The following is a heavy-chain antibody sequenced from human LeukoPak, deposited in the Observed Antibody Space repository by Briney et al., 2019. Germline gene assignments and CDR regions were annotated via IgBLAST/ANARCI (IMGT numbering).Heavy chain of an antibody. J-gene: IGHJ6*03. CDR3: ARTSAYSSSWYPGYYYYYMDV. Sequence: PGGSLRLSCAASGFTFSIYEMNWVRQAPGKGLEWVSYISSSGSTIYYADSLKGRFTISRDNAKNSLYLQMNSLRAEDTAVYYCARTSAYSSSWYPGYYYYYMDVWGKGTTVTISS. CDR1: GFTFSIYE. CDR2: ISSSGSTI. V-gene: IGHV3-48*03. D-gene: IGHD6-13*01.